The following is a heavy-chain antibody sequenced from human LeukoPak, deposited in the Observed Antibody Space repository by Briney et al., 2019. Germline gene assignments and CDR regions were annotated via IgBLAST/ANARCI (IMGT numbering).Heavy chain of an antibody. J-gene: IGHJ4*02. CDR1: GFTFSSYA. V-gene: IGHV3-23*01. D-gene: IGHD5-24*01. Sequence: QPGGSLRLSCAASGFTFSSYAMSWVRQAPGKGLEWVSTISDSGGNTYYADSVKGRFTISRDNSQNTLHLQMNSLRAEDTAVYYCAKAVRIIDMAFDYWGQGILVTVSS. CDR2: ISDSGGNT. CDR3: AKAVRIIDMAFDY.